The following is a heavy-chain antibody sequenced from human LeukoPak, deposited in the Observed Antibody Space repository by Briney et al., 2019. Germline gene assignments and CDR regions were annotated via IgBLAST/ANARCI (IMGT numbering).Heavy chain of an antibody. Sequence: PSETLSLTCTVPGGSISSSSYYWGWIRQPPGKGLEWIGSIYYSGSTYYNPSLKSRVTISVDTSKNQFSLKLSSVTAADTAVYYCARLDYAVFDYWGQGTLVTVSS. J-gene: IGHJ4*02. V-gene: IGHV4-39*07. CDR1: GGSISSSSYY. D-gene: IGHD4-17*01. CDR2: IYYSGST. CDR3: ARLDYAVFDY.